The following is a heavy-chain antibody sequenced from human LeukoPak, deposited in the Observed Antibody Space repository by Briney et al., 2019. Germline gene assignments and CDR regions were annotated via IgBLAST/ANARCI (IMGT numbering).Heavy chain of an antibody. V-gene: IGHV3-30*04. CDR1: GFTFSNYV. J-gene: IGHJ4*02. CDR2: ISYDGTNK. D-gene: IGHD5-12*01. Sequence: GGSLRLSCAPSGFTFSNYVMHWVRQAPGKGLEGVAVISYDGTNKYYGDSVKGRFTISRDNSKNTLYLQMNSLRAEDTAVYYCARVEASGYDYGAFDYWGQGTLVTVSS. CDR3: ARVEASGYDYGAFDY.